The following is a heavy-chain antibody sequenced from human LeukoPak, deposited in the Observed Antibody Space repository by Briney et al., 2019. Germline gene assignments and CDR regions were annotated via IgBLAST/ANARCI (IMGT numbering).Heavy chain of an antibody. V-gene: IGHV3-23*01. Sequence: GGSLRLSCAASGFTFSNYAMRWVRQAPGKGLEWVSGISGSGDSTYYADSVKGRFTISRDNSKHTVFLQMNSLRAEDTAVYYCARLNYDNTSYYSNYFEYWGQGTLVTVSS. D-gene: IGHD3-22*01. J-gene: IGHJ4*02. CDR1: GFTFSNYA. CDR2: ISGSGDST. CDR3: ARLNYDNTSYYSNYFEY.